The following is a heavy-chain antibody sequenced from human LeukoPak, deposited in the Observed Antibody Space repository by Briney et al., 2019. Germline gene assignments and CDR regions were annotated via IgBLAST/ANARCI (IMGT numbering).Heavy chain of an antibody. J-gene: IGHJ4*02. CDR1: GFTVSSNY. CDR3: ARVEGHCSGGSCYFGYFDY. V-gene: IGHV3-66*01. Sequence: GGSLRLSCAASGFTVSSNYMSWVRQAPGKGLEWVSVIYSGGSTYYADSVKGRFTISRDNSKNTLYLRMNSLRAEDTAVYYCARVEGHCSGGSCYFGYFDYWGQGTLVTVSS. D-gene: IGHD2-15*01. CDR2: IYSGGST.